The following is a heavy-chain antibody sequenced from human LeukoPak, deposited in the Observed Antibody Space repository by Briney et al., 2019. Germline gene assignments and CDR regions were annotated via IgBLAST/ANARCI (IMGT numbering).Heavy chain of an antibody. CDR1: GFTVSSNY. CDR3: ARENRRSYYDSSGFDY. V-gene: IGHV3-66*01. J-gene: IGHJ4*02. CDR2: IYSAGNT. Sequence: PGGSLRLSCAASGFTVSSNYMSWVRQAPGKGLEWVSIIYSAGNTYYAESVKGRFTISRDNSKNTLNLQMNSLRAEDTAVYYCARENRRSYYDSSGFDYWGQGTLVTVSS. D-gene: IGHD3-22*01.